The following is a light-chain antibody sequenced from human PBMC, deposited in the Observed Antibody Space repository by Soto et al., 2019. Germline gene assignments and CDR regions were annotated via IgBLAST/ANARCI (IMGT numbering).Light chain of an antibody. CDR1: QSVLYSSNNKNY. V-gene: IGKV4-1*01. CDR3: QQYYSMYT. Sequence: DIVMTQSPDSLAVSLGERATINCKSSQSVLYSSNNKNYLAWYQQKPGQPPKLLIYWASTRESVVPDRFSGSGAGTDFTLTISSLQAEDVAVYYCQQYYSMYTFGQGTKLEIK. J-gene: IGKJ2*01. CDR2: WAS.